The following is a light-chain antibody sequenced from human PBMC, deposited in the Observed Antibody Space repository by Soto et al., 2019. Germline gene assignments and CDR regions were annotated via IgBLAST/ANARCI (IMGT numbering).Light chain of an antibody. CDR1: QSISSW. V-gene: IGKV1-5*01. CDR2: DAS. J-gene: IGKJ3*01. CDR3: QQYNSYPFT. Sequence: DIQMTQSPSTLSASVGDRVTITCRASQSISSWLAWYQQKPGKAPKLLIYDASSLKSGVTSRFSGSGSGTEFTLSISTLQPDDFATYYCQQYNSYPFTFGPGTKVDIK.